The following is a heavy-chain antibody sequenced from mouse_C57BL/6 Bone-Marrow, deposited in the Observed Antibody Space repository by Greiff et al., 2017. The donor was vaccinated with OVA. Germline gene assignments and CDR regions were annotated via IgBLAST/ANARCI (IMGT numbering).Heavy chain of an antibody. CDR3: ARSLLRYCDV. CDR2: INPGSGGT. CDR1: GYAFTNYL. J-gene: IGHJ1*03. V-gene: IGHV1-54*01. D-gene: IGHD2-1*01. Sequence: VKLQESGAELVRPGTSVKVSCKASGYAFTNYLIEWVKQRPGQGLEWIGVINPGSGGTNYNEKFKGKATLTADKSSSTAYMQLSSLTSEDSAVYFCARSLLRYCDVWGTGTTVTVSS.